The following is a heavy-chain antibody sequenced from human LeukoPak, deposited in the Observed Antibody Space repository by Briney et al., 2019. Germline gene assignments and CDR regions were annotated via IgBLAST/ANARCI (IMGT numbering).Heavy chain of an antibody. D-gene: IGHD3-3*01. CDR2: ISGSGGST. CDR1: GFTFSSYA. V-gene: IGHV3-23*01. J-gene: IGHJ4*02. Sequence: GGSLRLSCAASGFTFSSYAMSWGRQAPGKGLEWVSAISGSGGSTYYADSVKGRFTISRDNSKNTLYLQMNSLRAEDTAVYYCAKDGRITIFGVVTKEFDYWGQGTLVTVSS. CDR3: AKDGRITIFGVVTKEFDY.